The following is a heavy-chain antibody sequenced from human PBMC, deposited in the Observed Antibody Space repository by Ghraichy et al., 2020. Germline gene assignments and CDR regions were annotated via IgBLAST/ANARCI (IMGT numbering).Heavy chain of an antibody. CDR3: ARFSLKWSSSSGEVLGMDV. CDR2: INHSGST. J-gene: IGHJ6*02. CDR1: GGSFSGYY. D-gene: IGHD6-6*01. V-gene: IGHV4-34*01. Sequence: SETLSLTCAVYGGSFSGYYWSWIRQPPGKGLEWIGEINHSGSTNYNPSLKSRVTISVDTSKNQFSLKLSSVTAADTAVYYCARFSLKWSSSSGEVLGMDVWGQGTTVTVSS.